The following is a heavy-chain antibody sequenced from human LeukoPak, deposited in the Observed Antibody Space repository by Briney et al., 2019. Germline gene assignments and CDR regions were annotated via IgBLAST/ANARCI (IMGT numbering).Heavy chain of an antibody. J-gene: IGHJ4*02. V-gene: IGHV3-20*04. CDR3: ARAGGSYREYYFDY. Sequence: GGSLRLSCAASGFTFDDYGMSWFRQAPGKGLEWASGINWNGGSTGYADSVKGRFTISRDNAGNSLYLQMNSLRTEDTALYYCARAGGSYREYYFDYWGQGTLVTVSS. CDR2: INWNGGST. D-gene: IGHD1-26*01. CDR1: GFTFDDYG.